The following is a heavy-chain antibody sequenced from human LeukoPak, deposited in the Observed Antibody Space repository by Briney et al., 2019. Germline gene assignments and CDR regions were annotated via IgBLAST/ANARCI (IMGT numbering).Heavy chain of an antibody. D-gene: IGHD2-2*01. Sequence: GGSLRLSCAASGFTFSSYAMSWFRQAPGKGLEWVSTISGSGGSTYYADSVKGRFTISRDNSKNALYLQMNSLRAEDTAVYYCAKSNSGYCSSTSCYGVDYWGQGTLVTVSS. CDR2: ISGSGGST. CDR3: AKSNSGYCSSTSCYGVDY. CDR1: GFTFSSYA. J-gene: IGHJ4*02. V-gene: IGHV3-23*01.